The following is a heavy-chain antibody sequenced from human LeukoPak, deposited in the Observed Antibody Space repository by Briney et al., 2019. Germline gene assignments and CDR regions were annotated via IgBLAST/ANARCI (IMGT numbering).Heavy chain of an antibody. D-gene: IGHD2-15*01. CDR3: LGYCSGGSCYSGAH. Sequence: GGSLRLSCAASGFTFSTYAMSWVRQAPGKGLEWVSTISTTGANTYYADSVKGRFTITRDNSKNTQFLQMNSLRGEDTAVYYCLGYCSGGSCYSGAHWGQGTLVTVSS. CDR1: GFTFSTYA. V-gene: IGHV3-23*01. CDR2: ISTTGANT. J-gene: IGHJ4*02.